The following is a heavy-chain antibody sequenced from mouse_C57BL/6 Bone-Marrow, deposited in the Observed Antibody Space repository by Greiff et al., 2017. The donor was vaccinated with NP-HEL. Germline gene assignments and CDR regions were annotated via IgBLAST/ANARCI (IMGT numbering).Heavy chain of an antibody. Sequence: DVKLVESGGDLVKPGGSLKLSCAASGFTFSSYGMSWVRQTPDKRLEWVATISSGGSYTYYPDSVKGRFTISRDNAKNTLYLQMSSLKSEDTAMYYCARQGGDGDFDYWGQGTTLTVSS. D-gene: IGHD3-3*01. V-gene: IGHV5-6*02. CDR2: ISSGGSYT. CDR1: GFTFSSYG. CDR3: ARQGGDGDFDY. J-gene: IGHJ2*01.